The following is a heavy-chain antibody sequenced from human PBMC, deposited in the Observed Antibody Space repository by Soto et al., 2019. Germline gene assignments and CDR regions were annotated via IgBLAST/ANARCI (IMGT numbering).Heavy chain of an antibody. V-gene: IGHV1-3*01. CDR1: GYIFTNYP. CDR3: ARSKSGCSGGSCYSLGFDY. Sequence: ASVKVCCKASGYIFTNYPMQWVRQAPGQRLEWMGWINAGNGDTKYSQMFQGRVTITRDTSASTAHMELSSLRSEDTAVFYCARSKSGCSGGSCYSLGFDYWGQGALVTVSS. D-gene: IGHD2-15*01. CDR2: INAGNGDT. J-gene: IGHJ4*02.